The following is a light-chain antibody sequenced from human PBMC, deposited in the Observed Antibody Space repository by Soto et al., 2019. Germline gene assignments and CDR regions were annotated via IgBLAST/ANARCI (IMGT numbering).Light chain of an antibody. CDR2: DAS. J-gene: IGKJ5*01. Sequence: EIVLTQSPATLSLSPGERATLSCRASQSVGIYLAWYQQKPGQAPRLLIYDASHRATGIPARFSGSGSGADFTLTISSLEPDDFAVYYCQQRISWPPTFGQGTRLEIK. CDR3: QQRISWPPT. CDR1: QSVGIY. V-gene: IGKV3-11*01.